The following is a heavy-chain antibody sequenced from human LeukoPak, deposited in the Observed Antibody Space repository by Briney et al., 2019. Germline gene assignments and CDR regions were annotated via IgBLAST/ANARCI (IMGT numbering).Heavy chain of an antibody. Sequence: SETLSLTCAVCGGSFSGYYWSWIRQPPGKGLEWIGEINHSGSTNYNPSLKSRVTISVDTSKNHFSLKLSSVTAADTAVYYCATSYCGGDCYSRTGDYWGQGTLVTVSS. CDR1: GGSFSGYY. CDR2: INHSGST. CDR3: ATSYCGGDCYSRTGDY. D-gene: IGHD2-21*02. J-gene: IGHJ4*02. V-gene: IGHV4-34*01.